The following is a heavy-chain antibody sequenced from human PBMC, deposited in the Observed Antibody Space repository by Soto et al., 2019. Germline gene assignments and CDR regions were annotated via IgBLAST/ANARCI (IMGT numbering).Heavy chain of an antibody. V-gene: IGHV3-23*01. J-gene: IGHJ3*02. CDR1: GFTFSSYA. CDR3: AKAGDGGSGWAPGPFDI. D-gene: IGHD6-19*01. Sequence: EVQLLESGGGLVQPGGSLRLSCAASGFTFSSYAMSWVRQAPGKGLEWVSAISGSGGSTYYADSVKGRFTISRDNSKNTLYLQMNSLRAEDTAVYYCAKAGDGGSGWAPGPFDIWGQGTMVTVSS. CDR2: ISGSGGST.